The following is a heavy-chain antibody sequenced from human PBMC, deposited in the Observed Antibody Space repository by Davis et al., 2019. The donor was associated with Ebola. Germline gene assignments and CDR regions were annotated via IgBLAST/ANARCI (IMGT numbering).Heavy chain of an antibody. D-gene: IGHD3-10*01. V-gene: IGHV3-48*02. Sequence: GESLKISCAASGFTFSSYSMNWVRQAPGKGLEWVSYISSSSSTIYYADSVKGRFTISRDNAKNSLYLQMNSLRDEDTAVYYCASRTMVRGVMAIDYWGQGTLVTVSS. CDR2: ISSSSSTI. CDR3: ASRTMVRGVMAIDY. J-gene: IGHJ4*02. CDR1: GFTFSSYS.